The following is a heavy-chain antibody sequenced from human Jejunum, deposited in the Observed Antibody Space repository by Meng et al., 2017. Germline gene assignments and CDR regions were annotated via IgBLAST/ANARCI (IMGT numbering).Heavy chain of an antibody. CDR1: GYSFSTYW. V-gene: IGHV5-51*01. J-gene: IGHJ1*01. Sequence: GESLKISCEASGYSFSTYWIAWVRQMPGKGLEWVGIIYCGDSETRYSPSFEGQVTISADTSISTAYLQWRSLKASDTAIYYCARDVGDGFGYASLGYWGQGKLVTVSS. D-gene: IGHD5-12*01. CDR3: ARDVGDGFGYASLGY. CDR2: IYCGDSET.